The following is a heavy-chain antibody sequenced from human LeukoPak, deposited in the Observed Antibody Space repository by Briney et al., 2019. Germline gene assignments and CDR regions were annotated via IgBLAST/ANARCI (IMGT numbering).Heavy chain of an antibody. J-gene: IGHJ4*02. V-gene: IGHV1-24*01. CDR3: ARGVAPLRYFDWLLSGGGDFDY. Sequence: IYAQKFQGRVTMTEDTSTDTAYMELSSLGSEDTAVYYCARGVAPLRYFDWLLSGGGDFDYWGQGTLVTVSS. D-gene: IGHD3-9*01.